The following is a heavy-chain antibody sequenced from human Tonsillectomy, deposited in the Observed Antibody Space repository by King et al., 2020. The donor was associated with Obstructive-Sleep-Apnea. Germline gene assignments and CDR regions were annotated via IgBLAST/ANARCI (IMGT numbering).Heavy chain of an antibody. CDR2: IYYSGST. V-gene: IGHV4-39*07. J-gene: IGHJ4*02. CDR1: GGSISSSSYY. D-gene: IGHD3-22*01. CDR3: ARMYHYDSSGYSPKVDY. Sequence: LQLQESGPGLVKPSETLSLTCTVSGGSISSSSYYWGWIRQPPGKGLEWIGSIYYSGSTYYNPSLKSRVTISVDTSKNQFSLKLSSVTAADTAVYYCARMYHYDSSGYSPKVDYWGQGTLVTVSS.